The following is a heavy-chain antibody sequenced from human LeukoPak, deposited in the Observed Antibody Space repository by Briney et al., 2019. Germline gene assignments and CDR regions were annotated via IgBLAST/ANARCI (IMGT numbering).Heavy chain of an antibody. V-gene: IGHV3-23*01. D-gene: IGHD3-9*01. J-gene: IGHJ4*02. CDR3: ARLDILTGNYYYFNF. CDR1: GFTFSIYA. CDR2: VSGSGCGT. Sequence: PGGSLRLSCGASGFTFSIYAMSWVRQAPGRGREWVSSVSGSGCGTYYADSVKGRFTISRDNAKNTLYLQMNSLRAEDTAVYYCARLDILTGNYYYFNFWGQGTLVTVSS.